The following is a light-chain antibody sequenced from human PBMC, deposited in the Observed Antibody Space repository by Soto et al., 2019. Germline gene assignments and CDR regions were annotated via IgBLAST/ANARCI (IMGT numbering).Light chain of an antibody. Sequence: EIVLTQSPGTLSLSPGERATLSCRASQSISSSYLAWYQQKPGQAPRLLIYGASSRATGIPDRFSGSGSGTDFTLTISRPEPEDFAVYYCQHYGSSPYTFGQGTKLEIK. V-gene: IGKV3-20*01. CDR1: QSISSSY. CDR2: GAS. CDR3: QHYGSSPYT. J-gene: IGKJ2*01.